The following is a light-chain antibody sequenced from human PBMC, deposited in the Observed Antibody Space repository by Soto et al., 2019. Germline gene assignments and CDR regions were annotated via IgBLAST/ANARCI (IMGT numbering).Light chain of an antibody. CDR3: QQSYSTPFT. J-gene: IGKJ3*01. V-gene: IGKV1-39*01. CDR1: QSISNY. CDR2: AAS. Sequence: DIQMTQSPSSLSASVGDSVTITWRASQSISNYLNWYQQKPGKAPKLLVYAASSLQSGVPSRFSGSGSGTDFTLTISSLQPEDFATYYCQQSYSTPFTFGPGTKVDIK.